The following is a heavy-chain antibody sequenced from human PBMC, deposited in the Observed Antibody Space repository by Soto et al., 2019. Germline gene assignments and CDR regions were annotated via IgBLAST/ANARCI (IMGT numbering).Heavy chain of an antibody. CDR2: ISADGSYI. J-gene: IGHJ4*02. CDR1: GFTFSSYG. V-gene: IGHV3-74*01. D-gene: IGHD3-10*01. Sequence: GGALRLSCAASGFTFSSYGMHWVRQAPGEGLVWVSRISADGSYISYADSVKGRFTISRDNAENTLYLQMNSLRAEDTAVYYCARDLTYGSGSYPLFWGQGTLVTVSS. CDR3: ARDLTYGSGSYPLF.